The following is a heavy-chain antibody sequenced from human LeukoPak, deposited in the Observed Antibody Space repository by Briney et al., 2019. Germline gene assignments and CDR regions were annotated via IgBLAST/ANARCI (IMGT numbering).Heavy chain of an antibody. D-gene: IGHD3-9*01. CDR2: IHPHNHNT. CDR1: HPTFTTSG. J-gene: IGHJ6*02. Sequence: ASVIVSFTTSHPTFTTSGISCARQPPRQPLDHIPSIHPHNHNTNYAQKLQGRVTMTTDTSTSTAYMELRSLRSDDTAVYYCAREGYFDWLLSTYYYYGMDVWGQGTTVTVSS. CDR3: AREGYFDWLLSTYYYYGMDV. V-gene: IGHV1-18*01.